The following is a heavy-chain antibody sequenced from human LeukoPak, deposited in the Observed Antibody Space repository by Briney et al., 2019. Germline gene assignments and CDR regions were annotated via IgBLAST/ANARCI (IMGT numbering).Heavy chain of an antibody. J-gene: IGHJ5*02. CDR2: IIPIFGTA. Sequence: GASVKVSCKASGGTFSSYAISWVRQAPGQGLEWMGGIIPIFGTANYAQKFQGRVTITADESTSTAYMELSSLRSEDTAVYYCASSTYYDFWSGLNWLDPWGQGTLVTVSS. V-gene: IGHV1-69*01. CDR3: ASSTYYDFWSGLNWLDP. CDR1: GGTFSSYA. D-gene: IGHD3-3*01.